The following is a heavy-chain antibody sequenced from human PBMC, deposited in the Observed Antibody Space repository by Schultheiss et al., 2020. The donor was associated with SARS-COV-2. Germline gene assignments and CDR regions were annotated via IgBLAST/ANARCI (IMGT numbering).Heavy chain of an antibody. CDR2: IYYSGST. CDR1: GGSINSYY. Sequence: SETLSLTCTVSGGSINSYYWSWIRQPPGKGLEWIGYIYYSGSTNYNPSLKSRVTISVDTSKNQFSLKLSSVTAADTAVYYCARWSNRYALDYWGQGTLVTVSS. V-gene: IGHV4-59*01. D-gene: IGHD2-2*01. CDR3: ARWSNRYALDY. J-gene: IGHJ4*02.